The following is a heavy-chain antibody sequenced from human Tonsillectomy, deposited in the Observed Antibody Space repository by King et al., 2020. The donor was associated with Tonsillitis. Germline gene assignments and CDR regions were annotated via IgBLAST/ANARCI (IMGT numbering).Heavy chain of an antibody. CDR1: GFSLSNARMG. V-gene: IGHV2-26*01. D-gene: IGHD5-24*01. CDR3: ARKGDGYNLFLLNHWYFDL. CDR2: IFSNDEK. Sequence: TLKESGPVLVKPTETLTLTCTVSGFSLSNARMGVSWIRQPPXKALEWLAHIFSNDEKSYSTSLKSRLTISKDTSKSQVVLTMTXMDPVDTAPYYCARKGDGYNLFLLNHWYFDLWGRGXLVTVSS. J-gene: IGHJ2*01.